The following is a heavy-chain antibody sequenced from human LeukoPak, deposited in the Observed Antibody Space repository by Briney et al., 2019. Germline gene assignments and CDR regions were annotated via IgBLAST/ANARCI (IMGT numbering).Heavy chain of an antibody. J-gene: IGHJ5*02. CDR2: ISGGGGRT. Sequence: PGGSLRLSCAASEFTSSNYAMNWVRQTPGKGLEWVSGISGGGGRTYSAHTLKGRFTISRENSKNTLYLKMDSLRAEDTALYYCAKGSGINHYHWIDPWGQGTLVTVSS. V-gene: IGHV3-23*01. D-gene: IGHD1-14*01. CDR1: EFTSSNYA. CDR3: AKGSGINHYHWIDP.